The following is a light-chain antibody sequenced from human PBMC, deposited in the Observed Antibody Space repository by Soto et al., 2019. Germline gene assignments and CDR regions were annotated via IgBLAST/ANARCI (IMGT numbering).Light chain of an antibody. CDR1: QSISGY. Sequence: DIQMTQSPSSLSASVGDRVTITCRASQSISGYLNWYQQKPGKAPKLLIYTASILQSGVPSRFSGGGSGTDFTLTISSLQPEDFATYFCQQSYTLFSFGPGTRVDIK. CDR2: TAS. CDR3: QQSYTLFS. J-gene: IGKJ3*01. V-gene: IGKV1-39*01.